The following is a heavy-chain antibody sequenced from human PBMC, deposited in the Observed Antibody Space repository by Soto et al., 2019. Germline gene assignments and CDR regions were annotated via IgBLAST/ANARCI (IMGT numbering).Heavy chain of an antibody. CDR3: AKSGPTNYFDF. D-gene: IGHD1-26*01. Sequence: GGSLTLSCAASGFTSSTFAMNWVRQAPGKGLEWVSGITGGAGFTFYADSVKGRFTISRDDSENTLFLQMSSLRAEDTAKYYCAKSGPTNYFDFWGQGTQGTVS. J-gene: IGHJ4*02. CDR1: GFTSSTFA. V-gene: IGHV3-23*01. CDR2: ITGGAGFT.